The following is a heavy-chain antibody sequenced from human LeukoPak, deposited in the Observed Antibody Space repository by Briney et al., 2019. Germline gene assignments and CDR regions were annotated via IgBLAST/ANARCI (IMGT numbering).Heavy chain of an antibody. CDR1: GFTFSSYS. CDR3: AELGITMIGGV. Sequence: GGSLRLSCAASGFTFSSYSMNWVRQAPGKGLEWVSSISSSSSYIYYADSVQGRFTISRDNARNSLFLQMNSLRAEDTAVYYCAELGITMIGGVWGKGTTVTISS. CDR2: ISSSSSYI. D-gene: IGHD3-10*02. V-gene: IGHV3-21*01. J-gene: IGHJ6*04.